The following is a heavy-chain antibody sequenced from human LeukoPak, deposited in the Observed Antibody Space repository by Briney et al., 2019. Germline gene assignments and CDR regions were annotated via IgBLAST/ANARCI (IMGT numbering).Heavy chain of an antibody. CDR2: TYYRSNWYN. D-gene: IGHD2-21*01. Sequence: SQTLSLTCAISGDSVSNNSSAWNWIRPSPPRGLEWLGRTYYRSNWYNDYAVSVKSRITINADTSKNQFSLQLNSVTPEDTAMYYCARAVAYGIGFDPWGQGTLVTVSS. V-gene: IGHV6-1*01. CDR1: GDSVSNNSSA. J-gene: IGHJ5*02. CDR3: ARAVAYGIGFDP.